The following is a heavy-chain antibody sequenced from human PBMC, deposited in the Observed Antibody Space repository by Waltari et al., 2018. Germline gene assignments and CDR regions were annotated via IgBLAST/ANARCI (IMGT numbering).Heavy chain of an antibody. CDR1: GGSFSGYY. Sequence: QVQLQQWGAGLLKPSETLSLTCAVYGGSFSGYYWSWIRQPPGKGLEWIGEINHSGSTNYNPSLKSRVTISVDTSKNQFSLKLSSVTAADTAVYYCARAGRAVAGRRNYYYYYMDVWGKGTTVTVSS. V-gene: IGHV4-34*01. J-gene: IGHJ6*03. CDR2: INHSGST. D-gene: IGHD6-19*01. CDR3: ARAGRAVAGRRNYYYYYMDV.